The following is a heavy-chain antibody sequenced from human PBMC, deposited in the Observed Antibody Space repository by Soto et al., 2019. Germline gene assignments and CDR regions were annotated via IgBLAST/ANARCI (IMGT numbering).Heavy chain of an antibody. D-gene: IGHD3-22*01. CDR3: ARDLSGSIALNWFDP. V-gene: IGHV1-3*01. CDR1: GYNFITYP. J-gene: IGHJ5*02. Sequence: GASVKVSCKASGYNFITYPLHWVRQAPGQRPEWMGWINAGDDKTQYSQKFQGRFTITRDTSASTGYMQLNSLRSEDTAVYYCARDLSGSIALNWFDPWGQGTLVTVSS. CDR2: INAGDDKT.